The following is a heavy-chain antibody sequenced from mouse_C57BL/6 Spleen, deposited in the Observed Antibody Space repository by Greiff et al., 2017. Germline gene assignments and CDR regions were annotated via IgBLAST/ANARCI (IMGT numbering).Heavy chain of an antibody. J-gene: IGHJ1*03. CDR2: ISNGGGST. D-gene: IGHD5-5*01. V-gene: IGHV5-12*01. CDR3: ARGDYQRGYFDV. CDR1: GFTFSDYY. Sequence: EVKVEESGGGLVQPGGSLKLSCAASGFTFSDYYMYWVRQTPEKRLEWVAYISNGGGSTYYPDTVKGRFTISRDNAKNTLYLQMSRLKSEDTAMYYCARGDYQRGYFDVWGTGTTVTVSS.